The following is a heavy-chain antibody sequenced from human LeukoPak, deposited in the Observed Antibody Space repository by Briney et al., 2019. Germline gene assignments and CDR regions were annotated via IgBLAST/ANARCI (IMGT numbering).Heavy chain of an antibody. V-gene: IGHV3-23*01. CDR1: GFTFSNAW. CDR3: AKDSGITVTTYYMDV. J-gene: IGHJ6*03. CDR2: ISGSGGST. Sequence: PGGSLRLSCAASGFTFSNAWMSWVRQAPGKGLEWVSAISGSGGSTYYADSVKGRFTISRDNSKNTLYLQMNSLRAEDTAVYYCAKDSGITVTTYYMDVWGKGTTVTVSS. D-gene: IGHD4-17*01.